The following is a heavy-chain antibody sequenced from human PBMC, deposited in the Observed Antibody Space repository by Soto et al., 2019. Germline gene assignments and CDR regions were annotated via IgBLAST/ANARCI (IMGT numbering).Heavy chain of an antibody. CDR3: ARDLYSSGWYVHWFDP. Sequence: QVQLVQSVAEVKKPGASVKVSCKASGYTFTGYYMHWVRQAPGQGLEWMGWINPNSGGTNYAQKFQGRVTMTRDTSISTAYMELSRLRSDDTAVYYCARDLYSSGWYVHWFDPWGQGTLVTVSS. CDR1: GYTFTGYY. J-gene: IGHJ5*02. CDR2: INPNSGGT. V-gene: IGHV1-2*02. D-gene: IGHD6-19*01.